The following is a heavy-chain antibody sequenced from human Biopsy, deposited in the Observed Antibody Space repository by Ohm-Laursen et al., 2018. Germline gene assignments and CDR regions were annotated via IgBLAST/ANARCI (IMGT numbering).Heavy chain of an antibody. V-gene: IGHV3-9*01. CDR2: ISWDGKNK. Sequence: SLRLSCAASGFSFDDYSMHWVRQGPGKGLEWVAHISWDGKNKGYVDSVKGRFTISRDNAQRSLYLQMKSLRPEDTALDYCVKDFGFYTNNGLAFDSWGRGTMVIVTS. J-gene: IGHJ3*01. CDR1: GFSFDDYS. D-gene: IGHD2-2*02. CDR3: VKDFGFYTNNGLAFDS.